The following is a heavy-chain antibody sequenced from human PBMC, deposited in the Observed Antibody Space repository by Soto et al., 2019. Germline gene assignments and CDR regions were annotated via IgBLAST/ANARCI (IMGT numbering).Heavy chain of an antibody. J-gene: IGHJ4*01. CDR3: ARADRTGDVWSGYYPEPPKEIDY. D-gene: IGHD3-3*01. Sequence: ASVKVSCKASGYTLTSYVSSWVRHAPGQGLEWMGWISAYNGNTNYAQKLQGRVTMTTDTSTSTAYMELRSLRSDDTAVYYCARADRTGDVWSGYYPEPPKEIDYWR. CDR2: ISAYNGNT. CDR1: GYTLTSYV. V-gene: IGHV1-18*01.